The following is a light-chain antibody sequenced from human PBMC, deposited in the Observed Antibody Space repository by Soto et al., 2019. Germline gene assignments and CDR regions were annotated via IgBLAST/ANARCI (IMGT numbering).Light chain of an antibody. CDR1: QSVSSSY. CDR3: QQYGSSHPFT. CDR2: GAS. J-gene: IGKJ3*01. Sequence: EIVLTQSPGTLSLSPGERATLSCRASQSVSSSYLAWHQQKPGQAPRLLIYGASSRATGIPDRFSGSGSGTDFTLTISRLEPEDFAVYYCQQYGSSHPFTFGPGTKVDI. V-gene: IGKV3-20*01.